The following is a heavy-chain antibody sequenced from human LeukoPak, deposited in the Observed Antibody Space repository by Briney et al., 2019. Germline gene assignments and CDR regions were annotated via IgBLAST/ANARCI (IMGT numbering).Heavy chain of an antibody. J-gene: IGHJ4*02. CDR1: GGTFSSYA. CDR2: IIPILGIA. Sequence: GASVKVSCKASGGTFSSYAISWVRQAPGQGLEWMGRIIPILGIANYAQKFQGRVTITADKSTSTAYMELSSLRSEDTAVYYRARAFGSGYRPFDYWGQGTLVTVSS. CDR3: ARAFGSGYRPFDY. D-gene: IGHD5-12*01. V-gene: IGHV1-69*04.